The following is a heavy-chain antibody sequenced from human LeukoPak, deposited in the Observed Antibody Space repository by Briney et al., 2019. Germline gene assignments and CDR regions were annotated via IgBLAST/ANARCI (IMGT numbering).Heavy chain of an antibody. Sequence: ASVKVSCKASGYTFTGYYMHWVRQAPGQGLEWMGRINPNGGGTNYVQKFQGRVTMTRDTSISTAYMELSRLRSDDTAVYYCARVGYSYGYDFDYWGQGTLVTVSS. J-gene: IGHJ4*02. CDR1: GYTFTGYY. CDR2: INPNGGGT. CDR3: ARVGYSYGYDFDY. D-gene: IGHD5-18*01. V-gene: IGHV1-2*06.